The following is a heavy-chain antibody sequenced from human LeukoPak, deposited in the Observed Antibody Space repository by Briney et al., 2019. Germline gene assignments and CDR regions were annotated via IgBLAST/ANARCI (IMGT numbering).Heavy chain of an antibody. J-gene: IGHJ5*02. Sequence: GGSLRLSCAASGFTFSNAWMSWVRQAPGKGLEWVGRIKSKTDGGTTDYAAPVKGRFTISRDDSKNTLYLQMNSLKTEDTAVYYCARGPYYGDYAKNWFDPWGQGTLVTVSS. CDR3: ARGPYYGDYAKNWFDP. D-gene: IGHD4-17*01. CDR2: IKSKTDGGTT. V-gene: IGHV3-15*01. CDR1: GFTFSNAW.